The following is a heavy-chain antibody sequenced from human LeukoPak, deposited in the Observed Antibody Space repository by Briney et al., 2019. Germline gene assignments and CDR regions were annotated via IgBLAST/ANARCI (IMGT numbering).Heavy chain of an antibody. Sequence: AGGSLRLSCAASGFTFSNAWMSWVRQAPGKGLEWVGCIKSKTDGGTTDHAAPVKGRFTISRDDSKNTLYLQMNSLKTEDTAVYYCTTDQGYYDSSGYYFGSDWFDPWGQGTLVTVSS. CDR1: GFTFSNAW. J-gene: IGHJ5*02. CDR3: TTDQGYYDSSGYYFGSDWFDP. CDR2: IKSKTDGGTT. D-gene: IGHD3-22*01. V-gene: IGHV3-15*01.